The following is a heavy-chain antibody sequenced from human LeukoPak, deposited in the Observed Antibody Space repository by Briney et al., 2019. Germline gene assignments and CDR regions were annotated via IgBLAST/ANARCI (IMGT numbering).Heavy chain of an antibody. Sequence: GGSLRLSCAASGFTFSSYAMNWVRQAPGKGLEWVSSISSGSNYIYYADSLKGRFTISRDNAKNSLYLQMNSLRAEDTAVYYCATGVRGYNSALDYWGQGTLVTVSP. J-gene: IGHJ4*02. CDR2: ISSGSNYI. CDR3: ATGVRGYNSALDY. V-gene: IGHV3-21*01. CDR1: GFTFSSYA. D-gene: IGHD6-19*01.